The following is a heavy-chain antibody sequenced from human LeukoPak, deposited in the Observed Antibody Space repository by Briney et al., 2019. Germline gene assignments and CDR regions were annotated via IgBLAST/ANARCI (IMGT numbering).Heavy chain of an antibody. CDR2: TRNKANNYAT. V-gene: IGHV3-72*01. CDR3: TRWRSGTSD. CDR1: GYTFSDHY. Sequence: GGSLRLSCAASGYTFSDHYIDWVRQAPGKGLEWVGHTRNKANNYATEYAASVKGRFTISRDDSRNSVYLQMNSLKTEDTAVYYCTRWRSGTSDWGQGALVTVSS. D-gene: IGHD4-23*01. J-gene: IGHJ4*02.